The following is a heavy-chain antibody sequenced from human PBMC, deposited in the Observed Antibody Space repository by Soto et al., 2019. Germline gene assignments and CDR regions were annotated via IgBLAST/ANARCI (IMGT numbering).Heavy chain of an antibody. CDR3: ARDRWELLRGYYYGLDV. Sequence: PSETLSLTCTVSDGSISSGGYYWSWIRQHPGTGVEWIGYIYYSGSTYYNPSLKSRVTISVDTSKHQFSLKLSSVTAADTDVYYCARDRWELLRGYYYGLDVWGQGTTVTVSS. J-gene: IGHJ6*02. CDR1: DGSISSGGYY. V-gene: IGHV4-31*03. D-gene: IGHD1-26*01. CDR2: IYYSGST.